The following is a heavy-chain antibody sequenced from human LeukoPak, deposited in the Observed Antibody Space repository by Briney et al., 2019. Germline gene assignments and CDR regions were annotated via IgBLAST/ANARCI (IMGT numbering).Heavy chain of an antibody. D-gene: IGHD2-2*01. J-gene: IGHJ6*03. CDR3: AGTKDCSSISCLYMDV. V-gene: IGHV4-31*03. CDR1: GGSISDDGYY. CDR2: INFSGTT. Sequence: SETLSLTCTLSGGSISDDGYYWSWIRQDPGKGLEWVGYINFSGTTHSKPTLKSRISMSIDTSRTQFSLKLTSVTAADTAVYYCAGTKDCSSISCLYMDVWGKGTTVTVSS.